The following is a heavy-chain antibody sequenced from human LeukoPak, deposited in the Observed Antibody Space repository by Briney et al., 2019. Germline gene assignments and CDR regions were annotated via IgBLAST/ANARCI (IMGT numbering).Heavy chain of an antibody. CDR2: MNPNSGNT. CDR3: ATVSVGASHSTQFDP. CDR1: GYTFTSYD. Sequence: ASVKVSCKASGYTFTSYDINWVRQATGQGLEWMGWMNPNSGNTGYAQKFQGRVTITRNTSISTAYMELSSLRSEDTAVYYCATVSVGASHSTQFDPWGQGTLVTVSS. J-gene: IGHJ5*02. V-gene: IGHV1-8*03. D-gene: IGHD1-26*01.